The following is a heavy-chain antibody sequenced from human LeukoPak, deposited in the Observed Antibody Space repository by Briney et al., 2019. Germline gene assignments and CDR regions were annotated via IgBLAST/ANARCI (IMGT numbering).Heavy chain of an antibody. CDR1: GFTLSSYS. V-gene: IGHV4-34*01. D-gene: IGHD3-10*01. CDR2: INHSGST. J-gene: IGHJ4*02. Sequence: TGGSLRLSCAVSGFTLSSYSMNWVRQAPGKGLEWIGEINHSGSTNYNPALKSRVTISVDTSKNQFSLKLSSVTAADTAVYYCARGRKFTMVRGVKKGYYFDYWGQGTLVTVSS. CDR3: ARGRKFTMVRGVKKGYYFDY.